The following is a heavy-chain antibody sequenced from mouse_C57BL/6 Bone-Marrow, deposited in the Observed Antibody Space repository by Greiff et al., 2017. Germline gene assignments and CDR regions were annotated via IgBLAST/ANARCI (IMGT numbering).Heavy chain of an antibody. CDR3: ASLSKRGNY. J-gene: IGHJ2*01. CDR2: ISSGGSYT. CDR1: GFTFSSYG. V-gene: IGHV5-6*01. D-gene: IGHD2-5*01. Sequence: EVQVVESGGDLVKPGGSLKLSCAASGFTFSSYGMSWVRQTPDKRLEWVATISSGGSYTYYPDSVKGRFTISRDNAKNTLYLQMSSLKSEDTAMYYCASLSKRGNYWGQGTTLTVSS.